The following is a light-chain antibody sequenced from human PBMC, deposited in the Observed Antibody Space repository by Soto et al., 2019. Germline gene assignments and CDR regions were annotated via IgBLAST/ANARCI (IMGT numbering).Light chain of an antibody. Sequence: IQMTQSPSSVSASVGDRVTITCRASQGVGSWVAWYQQKPGKAPRLLVYAASSLQGGVPSRFSGSGSGTDFTLTISSLQPDDFATYYCQQANSFPFTFGPGTKVDFK. J-gene: IGKJ3*01. CDR1: QGVGSW. CDR3: QQANSFPFT. CDR2: AAS. V-gene: IGKV1-12*01.